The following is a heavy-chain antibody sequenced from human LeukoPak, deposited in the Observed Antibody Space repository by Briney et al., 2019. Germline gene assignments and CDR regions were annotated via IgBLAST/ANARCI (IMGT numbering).Heavy chain of an antibody. CDR2: INSDGGST. J-gene: IGHJ4*02. D-gene: IGHD6-19*01. CDR3: AKRGAGGWYDY. CDR1: GFPFSSQW. Sequence: GESLKISCAASGFPFSSQWMHWVRQAPGKGLVWVSRINSDGGSTNYADSVKGRFTISRDNAKNTLYLQMNSLRAEDTAVYYCAKRGAGGWYDYWGQGTLVTVSS. V-gene: IGHV3-74*01.